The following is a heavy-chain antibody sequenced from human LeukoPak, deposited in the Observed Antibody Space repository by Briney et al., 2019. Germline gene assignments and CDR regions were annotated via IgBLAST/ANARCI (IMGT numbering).Heavy chain of an antibody. J-gene: IGHJ6*03. D-gene: IGHD3-16*02. V-gene: IGHV4-34*01. CDR1: GGSFSGYY. CDR3: ARGGHDYIWGSYRVKYYMDV. CDR2: INYSGST. Sequence: PSETLSLTCAVCGGSFSGYYWSWIRQPPGKGLEWIGEINYSGSTNYNPSLKSRVTISVDTSKNQFSLKLSSVTAADTAVYYCARGGHDYIWGSYRVKYYMDVWGKGTTVTVSS.